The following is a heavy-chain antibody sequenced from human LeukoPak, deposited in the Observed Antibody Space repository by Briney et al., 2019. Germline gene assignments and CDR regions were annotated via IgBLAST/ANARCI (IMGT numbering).Heavy chain of an antibody. CDR3: ARDGSSWANWFDP. CDR2: INSDGITT. D-gene: IGHD6-13*01. Sequence: PGGTLRLSCAASGFTFSNYWMHWVRQAPGKGLVWVSRINSDGITTSYAESVKGRFSISRDNAKNTLYLQMNSLKAEDTAVYYCARDGSSWANWFDPWGQGTLVTVSS. V-gene: IGHV3-74*01. J-gene: IGHJ5*02. CDR1: GFTFSNYW.